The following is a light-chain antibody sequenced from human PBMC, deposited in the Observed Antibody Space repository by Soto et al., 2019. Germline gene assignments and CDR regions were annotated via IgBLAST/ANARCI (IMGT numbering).Light chain of an antibody. Sequence: QSALTQPASVSGSPGQSITISCTGTSDDIGANNYVSWYQHHTGKAPKILIYEAANRPSGISHRFSGSKSGNTASLTISGLQAEDEADYFSTSYTSASTLVFGGGTKLTVL. J-gene: IGLJ2*01. CDR2: EAA. CDR1: SDDIGANNY. V-gene: IGLV2-14*01. CDR3: TSYTSASTLV.